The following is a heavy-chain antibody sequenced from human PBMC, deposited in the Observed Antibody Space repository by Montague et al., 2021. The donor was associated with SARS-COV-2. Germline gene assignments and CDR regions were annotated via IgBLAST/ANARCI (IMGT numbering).Heavy chain of an antibody. Sequence: NYNPSLKSRLTTSVDTSKNQFSLKLSSVTAADPAVSYCARGEGVMVYVYGMDVWGQGTTVTV. J-gene: IGHJ6*02. D-gene: IGHD2-8*01. V-gene: IGHV4-34*09. CDR3: ARGEGVMVYVYGMDV.